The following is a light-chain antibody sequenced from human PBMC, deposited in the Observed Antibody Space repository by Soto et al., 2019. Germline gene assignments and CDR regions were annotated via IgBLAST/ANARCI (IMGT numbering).Light chain of an antibody. Sequence: QSALTQPPSASGSPGQSVTISCTGTSRDVGGYNYVSWYQQHPGKAPKLMIYEVSKRPSGVPDRFSGSKSGNTASLTVSGLQAEDEAEYYCCSYAVSNNFEFGGGTKLTVL. CDR3: CSYAVSNNFE. CDR2: EVS. CDR1: SRDVGGYNY. J-gene: IGLJ2*01. V-gene: IGLV2-8*01.